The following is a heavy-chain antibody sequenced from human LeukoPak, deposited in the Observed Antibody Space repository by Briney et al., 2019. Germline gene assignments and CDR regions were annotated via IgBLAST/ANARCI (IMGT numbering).Heavy chain of an antibody. CDR1: GFTFSSYA. V-gene: IGHV3-30*04. CDR2: ISYDGSNK. D-gene: IGHD3-10*01. Sequence: GGSLRLSCAASGFTFSSYAMHWVRQAPGKGLEWVAVISYDGSNKYYADSVKGRFTISRDNSKNTLYLQMDSLRAEDTAVYYCASGFGELLSSWGQGTLVTVSS. J-gene: IGHJ4*02. CDR3: ASGFGELLSS.